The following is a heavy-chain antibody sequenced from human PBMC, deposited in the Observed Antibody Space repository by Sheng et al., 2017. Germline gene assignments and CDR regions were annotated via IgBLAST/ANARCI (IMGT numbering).Heavy chain of an antibody. CDR1: GGAFNSYT. D-gene: IGHD6-13*01. Sequence: QVQLVQSGAEVKKPGSSVKVSCKASGGAFNSYTLSWVRQAPGQGLEWMGGIIPMFGTTNYAQKFQGRVTITADGSTTTAYMELINLKSEDTAVYYCVTLGRVYEIDNGLDVWGQGTTVIVSS. CDR2: IIPMFGTT. J-gene: IGHJ6*02. V-gene: IGHV1-69*01. CDR3: VTLGRVYEIDNGLDV.